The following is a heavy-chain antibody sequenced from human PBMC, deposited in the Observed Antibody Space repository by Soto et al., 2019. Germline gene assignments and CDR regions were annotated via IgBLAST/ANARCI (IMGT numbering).Heavy chain of an antibody. Sequence: QVQLVQSGAEVKKPGASVKVSCKASGYTFTGYYMHWVRQAPGQGLEWMGWINPNSGGTNYAQKFQGWVTMTRDTSISTAYMELSRLRSDDTAVYYCARSLYDFWSGHYSLDYWGQGTLVTVSS. D-gene: IGHD3-3*01. V-gene: IGHV1-2*04. J-gene: IGHJ4*02. CDR1: GYTFTGYY. CDR3: ARSLYDFWSGHYSLDY. CDR2: INPNSGGT.